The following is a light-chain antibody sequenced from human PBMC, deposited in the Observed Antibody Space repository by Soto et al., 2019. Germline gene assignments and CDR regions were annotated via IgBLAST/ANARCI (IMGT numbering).Light chain of an antibody. V-gene: IGLV2-14*01. CDR1: SSDVGGYDY. J-gene: IGLJ2*01. CDR2: DVS. CDR3: SSFTRSNTPVI. Sequence: QSALTQPASVSGSPGQSITISCTGTSSDVGGYDYVSWFQQYPGKAPKLTIYDVSKRPSGVSDRFSGSKSGNTASLTISGLQAEDEANYYCSSFTRSNTPVIFGGGTKRSVL.